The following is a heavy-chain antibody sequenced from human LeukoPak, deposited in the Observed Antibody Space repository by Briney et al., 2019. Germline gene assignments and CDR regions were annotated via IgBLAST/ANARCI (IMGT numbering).Heavy chain of an antibody. D-gene: IGHD3-9*01. CDR3: AKALPGYYDILTGYCPFDY. CDR1: GFTFSTND. Sequence: GGSLRLSCAASGFTFSTNDMSWVRQAPGKGLEWVSAISGSDGSTYYADSVKGRFTVSRDNSKNTLYLQMNSLRAEDTAVYYCAKALPGYYDILTGYCPFDYWGQGTLVTVSS. V-gene: IGHV3-23*01. CDR2: ISGSDGST. J-gene: IGHJ4*02.